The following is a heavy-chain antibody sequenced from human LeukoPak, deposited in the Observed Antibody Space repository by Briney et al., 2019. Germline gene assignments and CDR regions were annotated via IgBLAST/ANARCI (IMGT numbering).Heavy chain of an antibody. CDR2: ISSISSTI. CDR3: AAGRGDY. CDR1: GFTFSTYS. D-gene: IGHD1-26*01. J-gene: IGHJ4*02. V-gene: IGHV3-48*01. Sequence: GGSLRLSCAASGFTFSTYSMNWVRQAPGKGLEWVSYISSISSTIYYADSVKGRFTISRDNGKNSLYLQMNSLRAEDTAVYYCAAGRGDYWGQGTLVTVSS.